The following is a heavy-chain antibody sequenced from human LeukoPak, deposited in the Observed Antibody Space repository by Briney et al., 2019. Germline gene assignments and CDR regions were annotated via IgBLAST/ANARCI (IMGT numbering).Heavy chain of an antibody. CDR1: GFTFDDYA. Sequence: GRSLRLSCSASGFTFDDYAMHWVRQAPGKGLEWVSGISWNSGNIGYEDSVKGRFTISRDNAKNSLYLQMNSLRSEDTALYYCAKDTRSYYDRSGPFDSWGQGILVTVSS. J-gene: IGHJ4*02. CDR2: ISWNSGNI. V-gene: IGHV3-9*01. CDR3: AKDTRSYYDRSGPFDS. D-gene: IGHD3-22*01.